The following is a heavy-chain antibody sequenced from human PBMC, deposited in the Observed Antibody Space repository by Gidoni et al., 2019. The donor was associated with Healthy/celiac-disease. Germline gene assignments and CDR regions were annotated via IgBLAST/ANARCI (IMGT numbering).Heavy chain of an antibody. Sequence: EVQLVESGGGLVQPGRSLRLSCTASGFTFGDYAMRWFRQAPGKGLEWVGFIRSKAYGGTSEYAASVKGRFTISRDDSKSIAYLQMNSLKTEDTAVYYCTRRVGPHYYDSSGYSQRAFDIWGQGTMVTVSS. CDR3: TRRVGPHYYDSSGYSQRAFDI. CDR1: GFTFGDYA. D-gene: IGHD3-22*01. J-gene: IGHJ3*02. V-gene: IGHV3-49*03. CDR2: IRSKAYGGTS.